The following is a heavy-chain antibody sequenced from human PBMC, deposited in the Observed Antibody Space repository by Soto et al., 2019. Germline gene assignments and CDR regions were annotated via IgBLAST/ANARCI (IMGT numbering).Heavy chain of an antibody. D-gene: IGHD2-15*01. CDR3: ARGDVVVVAAGGHEFFHY. J-gene: IGHJ1*01. CDR2: INPSGGST. CDR1: GYTFTSYY. Sequence: GASVKVSCKASGYTFTSYYMHWVRQAPGQGLEWMGIINPSGGSTSYAQKFQGRVTMTRDTSTSTVYMELSSLRSEDTAVYYCARGDVVVVAAGGHEFFHYRGQGSLVIVSS. V-gene: IGHV1-46*03.